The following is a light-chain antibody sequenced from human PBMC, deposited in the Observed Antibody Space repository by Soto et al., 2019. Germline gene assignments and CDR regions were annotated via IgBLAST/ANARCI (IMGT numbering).Light chain of an antibody. CDR3: LQTSNTLLYT. J-gene: IGKJ2*01. Sequence: DIQLTQSPSSLSASVGDRVTISCRASQTIRSFLNWYQQKPGKAPKLLIYAASSLKSGVPSRFSGSGSGTEFTLTINSLQPEDFATYYCLQTSNTLLYTFGQGTKLEIK. CDR2: AAS. V-gene: IGKV1-39*01. CDR1: QTIRSF.